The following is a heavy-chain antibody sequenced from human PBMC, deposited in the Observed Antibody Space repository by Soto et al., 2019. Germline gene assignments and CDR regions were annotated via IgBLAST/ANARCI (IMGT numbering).Heavy chain of an antibody. J-gene: IGHJ4*02. CDR1: GFTFSSYA. CDR3: XXXXXXXXXXXFDY. Sequence: QVQLVESGGGVVQPGRSLRLSCAASGFTFSSYAMXWXXXXXXXXXXWVGVIASEGSNKYYANSVKGRFTISRDNSKXXXXXXXXXXXXXXXXXXXXXXXXXXXXXXXFDYWGQGTLVTVSS. CDR2: IASEGSNK. V-gene: IGHV3-30-3*01.